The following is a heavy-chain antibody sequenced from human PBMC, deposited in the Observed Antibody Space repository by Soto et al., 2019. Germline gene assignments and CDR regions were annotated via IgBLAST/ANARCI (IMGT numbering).Heavy chain of an antibody. CDR2: IIPIFGTA. CDR3: ARGRGRRFGGYNWLDP. CDR1: GGTFSSYA. Sequence: SVKVSCKASGGTFSSYAISWVRQAPGQGLEWMGGIIPIFGTANYAQKFQGRVTITADESTSTAYMELSSLRSEDTAVYYCARGRGRRFGGYNWLDPWGQGPLVTVYS. V-gene: IGHV1-69*13. J-gene: IGHJ5*02. D-gene: IGHD3-10*01.